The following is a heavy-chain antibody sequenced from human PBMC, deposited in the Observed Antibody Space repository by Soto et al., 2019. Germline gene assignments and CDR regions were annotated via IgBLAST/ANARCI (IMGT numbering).Heavy chain of an antibody. J-gene: IGHJ3*01. V-gene: IGHV3-11*01. CDR1: GFSFSIYY. CDR3: VRDRAGTRSFPHNTFDL. CDR2: INNRGDAI. Sequence: QVQLVESGGGLVKPGGSLRLSCAASGFSFSIYYMTWIRQVPGRGLECMSYINNRGDAIYYADSVKGRFTISRDDAKSSLVLQMDTLRGVDTAVYYCVRDRAGTRSFPHNTFDLWGHGTMVTVAS. D-gene: IGHD6-19*01.